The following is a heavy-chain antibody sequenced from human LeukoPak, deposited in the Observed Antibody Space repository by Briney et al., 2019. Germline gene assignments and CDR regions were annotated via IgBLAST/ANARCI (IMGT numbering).Heavy chain of an antibody. CDR1: GYTFTSYD. V-gene: IGHV1-18*01. CDR2: ISAYNGNT. D-gene: IGHD6-13*01. Sequence: ASVKVSCKASGYTFTSYDINWVRQATGQGLEWMGWISAYNGNTNYAQKLQGRVTMTTDTSTSTAYMELRSLRSDDTAVYYCARIVPGIAAAGTFDPWGQGTLVTVSS. CDR3: ARIVPGIAAAGTFDP. J-gene: IGHJ5*02.